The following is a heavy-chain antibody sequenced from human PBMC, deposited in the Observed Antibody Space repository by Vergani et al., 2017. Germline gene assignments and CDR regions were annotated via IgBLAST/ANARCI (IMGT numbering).Heavy chain of an antibody. V-gene: IGHV1-2*02. CDR1: GYTFNGYY. D-gene: IGHD3-10*01. CDR3: ARTDTYITMVRGIIIPYYYYGMDV. J-gene: IGHJ6*02. CDR2: INPNSGGT. Sequence: QVQLVQSGAEVKKPGASVKVSCKASGYTFNGYYMHRVRQASGQGPEWMGWINPNSGGTNYAQKFQGRVTMTRDTSISTAYLELSRLRSDDTAVYYCARTDTYITMVRGIIIPYYYYGMDVWGQGTTVTVSS.